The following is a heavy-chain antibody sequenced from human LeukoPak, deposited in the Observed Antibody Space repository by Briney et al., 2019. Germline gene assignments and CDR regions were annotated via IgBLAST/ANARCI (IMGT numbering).Heavy chain of an antibody. V-gene: IGHV3-21*01. J-gene: IGHJ4*02. CDR1: GFTFSSYS. CDR2: ISSSSSYI. D-gene: IGHD1-1*01. Sequence: GGSLRLSCAASGFTFSSYSMNWVRQAPGKGLEWVSSISSSSSYIYYADSVKGRFTISRDNAKDSLYLQMNSLRAEDTAVYYCARKVPGTTFFDYWGQGTLVTVSS. CDR3: ARKVPGTTFFDY.